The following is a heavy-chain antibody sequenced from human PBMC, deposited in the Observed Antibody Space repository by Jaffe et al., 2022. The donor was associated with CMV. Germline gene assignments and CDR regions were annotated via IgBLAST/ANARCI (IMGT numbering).Heavy chain of an antibody. CDR1: GFTFRSYG. V-gene: IGHV3-33*01. CDR3: ARDGTYYYASRTYHNRNPKQYSYGMDV. D-gene: IGHD3-10*01. CDR2: IWYDGSNK. J-gene: IGHJ6*02. Sequence: QVHLVESGGGVVQPGRSLTLACAASGFTFRSYGMHWVRQAPGMGLEWVAFIWYDGSNKYYADSVKGRFTISRDQSKNTVYLQMNNLRAEDTAVYYCARDGTYYYASRTYHNRNPKQYSYGMDVWGQGTTVTVSS.